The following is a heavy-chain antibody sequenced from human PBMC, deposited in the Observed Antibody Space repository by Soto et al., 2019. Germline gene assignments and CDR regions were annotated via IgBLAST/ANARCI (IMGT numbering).Heavy chain of an antibody. CDR1: GFTFSSYA. CDR2: ISYDGSNK. J-gene: IGHJ4*02. CDR3: ARDMLEHLFDY. Sequence: GGSLRLSCAASGFTFSSYAMHWVRQAPGKGLEWVAVISYDGSNKYYADSVKGRFTISRDNSKNTLYLQMNSLRAEDTAVYYCARDMLEHLFDYWGQGTLVTVSS. D-gene: IGHD1-1*01. V-gene: IGHV3-30-3*01.